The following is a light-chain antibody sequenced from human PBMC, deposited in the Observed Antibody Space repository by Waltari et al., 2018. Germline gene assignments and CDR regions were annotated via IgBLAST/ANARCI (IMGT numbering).Light chain of an antibody. Sequence: DIVMTQSPDSLAVSLGERATISCKASRRVLYSGNRTNYLAWHQQKPGQPPTLLIYWASTRESGVPDRFSGSGSVTECTLNSISLQAEDVAVYYCQQYDELPLTFGGGTKVEIK. J-gene: IGKJ4*01. V-gene: IGKV4-1*01. CDR3: QQYDELPLT. CDR2: WAS. CDR1: RRVLYSGNRTNY.